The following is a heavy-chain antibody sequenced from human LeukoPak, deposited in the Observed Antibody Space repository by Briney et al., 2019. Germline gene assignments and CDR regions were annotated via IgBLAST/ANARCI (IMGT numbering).Heavy chain of an antibody. CDR3: AVYSQIVAYSFPI. V-gene: IGHV3-7*01. Sequence: GGSLRLSCAASGFTFDDYGMSWVRQAPGKGLEWVANVKRDGTSKNYVDSVKGRFAISRDNAENSVYLQMHNLRVEDTAVYYCAVYSQIVAYSFPIWGQGTMVTVSS. J-gene: IGHJ3*02. CDR2: VKRDGTSK. D-gene: IGHD2-15*01. CDR1: GFTFDDYG.